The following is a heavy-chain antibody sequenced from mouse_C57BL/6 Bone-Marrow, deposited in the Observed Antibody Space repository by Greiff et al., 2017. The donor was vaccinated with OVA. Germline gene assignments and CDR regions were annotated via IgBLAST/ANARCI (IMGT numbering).Heavy chain of an antibody. CDR1: GFTFSDYG. CDR3: ARRYALAMDY. CDR2: ISNLAYSI. Sequence: EVQLVESGGGLVQPGGSLKLSCAASGFTFSDYGMAWVRQAPRKGPEWVAFISNLAYSIYYADTVTGRFTISRENATNTLYLEMSSLRSEDTAMYYCARRYALAMDYWGQGTSVTVSS. J-gene: IGHJ4*01. D-gene: IGHD2-14*01. V-gene: IGHV5-15*01.